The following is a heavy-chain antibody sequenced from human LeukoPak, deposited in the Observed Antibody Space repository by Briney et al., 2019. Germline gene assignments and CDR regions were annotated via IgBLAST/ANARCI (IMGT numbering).Heavy chain of an antibody. V-gene: IGHV3-9*03. CDR2: ISWNSGRM. Sequence: PGGSLRLSCGASGFTFDDYAMHWVRHAPGKGQEWVSSISWNSGRMDYADSVKGRFTISRDNTKNSLYLQMNSLRVEDMALYYCAKDVNYSPSGTFDYWGQGTLVTVSS. J-gene: IGHJ4*02. CDR3: AKDVNYSPSGTFDY. CDR1: GFTFDDYA. D-gene: IGHD3-10*01.